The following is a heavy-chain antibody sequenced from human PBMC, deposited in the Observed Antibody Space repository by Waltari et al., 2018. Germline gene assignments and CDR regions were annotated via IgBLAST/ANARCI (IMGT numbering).Heavy chain of an antibody. CDR1: GFTFADYA. D-gene: IGHD3-10*01. Sequence: EVQLVESGGGLVQPGRSLRLSCAASGFTFADYAMHWVRQTPGKGLEWVAGISWNSGTIVDADSVKGRFTISRDNAKNSLYLQMNSLRVEDTALYYCAKVTAFGSGSYDFWGQGTLVTVSS. J-gene: IGHJ4*02. CDR3: AKVTAFGSGSYDF. CDR2: ISWNSGTI. V-gene: IGHV3-9*01.